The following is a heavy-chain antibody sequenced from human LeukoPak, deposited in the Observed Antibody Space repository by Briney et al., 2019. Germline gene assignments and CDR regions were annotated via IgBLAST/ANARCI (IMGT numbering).Heavy chain of an antibody. CDR1: GGSISSSSYY. D-gene: IGHD3-3*01. Sequence: PSETLSLTCTVSGGSISSSSYYWGWIRQPPGKGLEWIGYIYYSGSTNYNPSLKSRVTISVDTSKNQFSLKLSSVTAADTAVYYCARVSPPDYDFWSGYYTGSWFDPWGQGTLVTVSS. CDR2: IYYSGST. J-gene: IGHJ5*02. V-gene: IGHV4-61*05. CDR3: ARVSPPDYDFWSGYYTGSWFDP.